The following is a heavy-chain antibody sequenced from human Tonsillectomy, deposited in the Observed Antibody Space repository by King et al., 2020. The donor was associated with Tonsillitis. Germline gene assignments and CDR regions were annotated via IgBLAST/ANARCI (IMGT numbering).Heavy chain of an antibody. CDR1: GFTFSSYA. CDR3: ARDGPGCSGTNCYFYYYMDC. CDR2: IGYDGSDQ. J-gene: IGHJ6*03. Sequence: QLVQSGGGVVQPGRSLRLPCAGSGFTFSSYAMHWVRQAPGKGLEWVAAIGYDGSDQNYADSLKGRLHISRDNSKNTVYLHMNSLRVEDSATYYCARDGPGCSGTNCYFYYYMDCWGKACTVTVSS. D-gene: IGHD2-2*01. V-gene: IGHV3-30-3*01.